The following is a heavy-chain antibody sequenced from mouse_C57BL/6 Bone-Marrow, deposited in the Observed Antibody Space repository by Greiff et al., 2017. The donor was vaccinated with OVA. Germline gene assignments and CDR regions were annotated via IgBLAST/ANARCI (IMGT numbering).Heavy chain of an antibody. CDR3: TGPRAPHYYAMDY. J-gene: IGHJ4*01. CDR2: IYPGNSDT. CDR1: GYTFTSYW. V-gene: IGHV1-5*01. D-gene: IGHD3-1*01. Sequence: EVKLMESGTVLARPGASVKMSCKTSGYTFTSYWMHWVKQRPGQGLEWIGAIYPGNSDTSYNQKFKGKAKLTAVTSASTAYMELSSLTNEDSAVYYCTGPRAPHYYAMDYWGQGTSVTVSS.